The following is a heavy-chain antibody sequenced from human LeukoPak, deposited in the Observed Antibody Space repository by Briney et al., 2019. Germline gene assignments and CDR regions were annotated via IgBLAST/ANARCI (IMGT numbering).Heavy chain of an antibody. D-gene: IGHD3-16*01. J-gene: IGHJ4*02. CDR3: AKRGIVIRVFLVGFHKEAYYFDS. CDR1: GITLSNYG. V-gene: IGHV3-23*01. Sequence: GGSLRLSCAVSGITLSNYGMSWVRQAPGKGLEWVAGLSGSGGGTNYADSVQGRFTISRDNPKNTLYLQMNSLRAEDTAVYFCAKRGIVIRVFLVGFHKEAYYFDSWGQGALVTVSS. CDR2: LSGSGGGT.